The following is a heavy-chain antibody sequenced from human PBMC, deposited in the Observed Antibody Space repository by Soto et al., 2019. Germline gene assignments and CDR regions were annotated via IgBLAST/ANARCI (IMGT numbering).Heavy chain of an antibody. CDR3: AGDQLYYYDSFGRPLYGLDI. D-gene: IGHD3-22*01. CDR2: MNSDGTTK. Sequence: PGGSLRLSCAASGYNFSPFWMHWVRQAPGKGLVWVSHMNSDGTTKVYAVFVKGRFTISRDNAKNSLYLQMNSLGAEDTVVYFFAGDQLYYYDSFGRPLYGLDIWGQGTMVTVSS. J-gene: IGHJ3*02. CDR1: GYNFSPFW. V-gene: IGHV3-74*01.